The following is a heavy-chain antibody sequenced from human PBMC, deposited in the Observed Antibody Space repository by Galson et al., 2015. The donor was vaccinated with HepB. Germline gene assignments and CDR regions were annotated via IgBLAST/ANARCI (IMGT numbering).Heavy chain of an antibody. J-gene: IGHJ4*02. V-gene: IGHV4-34*01. CDR3: ARGRLPPSSLGIAAGADGDC. Sequence: LSLTCAVYGGSFSGYYWSWIRQPPGKGLEWIGEINHSGSTNYNPSLKSRVTISVDTSKNQFSLKLSSVTAADTAVYYCARGRLPPSSLGIAAGADGDCWGQGTLVTVSS. CDR1: GGSFSGYY. D-gene: IGHD6-13*01. CDR2: INHSGST.